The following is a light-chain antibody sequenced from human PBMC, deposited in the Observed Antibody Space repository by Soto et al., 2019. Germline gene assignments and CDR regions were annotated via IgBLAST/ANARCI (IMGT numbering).Light chain of an antibody. CDR2: DAS. CDR1: QTISSY. CDR3: QQRSDWPRIT. V-gene: IGKV3-11*01. Sequence: EIVFTQSPATPSFSPGERATLSCRASQTISSYLAWYQLKRGQAPRLLIYDASNRATGIPARFSGSGSGTDFTLTISSLEPEDFAVYYCQQRSDWPRITFGQGTRLEIK. J-gene: IGKJ5*01.